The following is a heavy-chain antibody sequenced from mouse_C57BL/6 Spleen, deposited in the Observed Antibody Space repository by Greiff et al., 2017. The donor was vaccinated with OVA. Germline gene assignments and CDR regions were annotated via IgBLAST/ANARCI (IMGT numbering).Heavy chain of an antibody. V-gene: IGHV1-82*01. CDR3: ARSYYDYDGGTFFDY. CDR1: GYAFSSSW. Sequence: QVQLQQSGPELVKPGASVKISCKASGYAFSSSWMNWVKQRPGKGLEWIGRIYPGDGDTNYNGKFKGKATLTADKSSSTAYMQLSSLTSEDSAVYFCARSYYDYDGGTFFDYWGKGTTLTVSS. D-gene: IGHD2-4*01. J-gene: IGHJ2*01. CDR2: IYPGDGDT.